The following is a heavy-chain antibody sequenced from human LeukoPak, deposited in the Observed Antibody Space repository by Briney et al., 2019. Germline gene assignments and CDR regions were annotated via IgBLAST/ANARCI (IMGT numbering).Heavy chain of an antibody. J-gene: IGHJ5*02. Sequence: SKTLSLTCTVSGYSISSGYYWGWIRQPPGKGLEWIGSIYHSGSTYYNPSLKSRVTISVGTSKNQFSLKLSSVTAADTAVYYCARSRFHLTWFDPWGQGIMVTVSS. V-gene: IGHV4-38-2*02. D-gene: IGHD2-21*01. CDR2: IYHSGST. CDR3: ARSRFHLTWFDP. CDR1: GYSISSGYY.